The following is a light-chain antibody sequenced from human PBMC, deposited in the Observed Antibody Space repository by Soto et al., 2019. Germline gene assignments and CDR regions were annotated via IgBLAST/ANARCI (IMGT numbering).Light chain of an antibody. CDR2: GAS. J-gene: IGKJ5*01. CDR1: QSVSID. V-gene: IGKV3-15*01. CDR3: RQRYNWPPIT. Sequence: ERVMAQSPATVPVSPGERVTLSCRASQSVSIDLAWYQQKPGQAPRLLIYGASTRATDIPPSFTGSGSGTEFTLTITSLQSQDFAVYYCRQRYNWPPITGGQGTRLEIK.